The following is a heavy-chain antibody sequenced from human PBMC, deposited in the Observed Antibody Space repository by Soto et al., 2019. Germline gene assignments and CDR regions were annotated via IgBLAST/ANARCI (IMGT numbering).Heavy chain of an antibody. J-gene: IGHJ3*02. D-gene: IGHD6-19*01. CDR3: AREGLYGSILDNTFDI. CDR2: MNPNSGNT. V-gene: IGHV1-8*01. Sequence: QVQLVQSGAEVKRSGASVRISCKASGYTFNRHDINWVRQATGQGPEWIGWMNPNSGNTGYAQKFQGRVTMTRDSSITTAYMDLCSLTSEVTAIYYCAREGLYGSILDNTFDIWGQGTMVSVSS. CDR1: GYTFNRHD.